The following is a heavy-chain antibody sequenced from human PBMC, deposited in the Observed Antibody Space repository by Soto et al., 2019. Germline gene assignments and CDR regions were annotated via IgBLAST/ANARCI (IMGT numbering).Heavy chain of an antibody. J-gene: IGHJ4*02. CDR2: ILSDGNNK. CDR1: GFTLSSHA. Sequence: QVQLVESGGGVVQPGRSPRLSCAVSGFTLSSHAMHWVRQAPGKGLEWVALILSDGNNKYYADSVKGRFTTSRDNSKNTMYLQMNSLRVEDTAVYYCARDDEGGSDCDLGYWGQGALVTVSS. D-gene: IGHD1-26*01. CDR3: ARDDEGGSDCDLGY. V-gene: IGHV3-30-3*01.